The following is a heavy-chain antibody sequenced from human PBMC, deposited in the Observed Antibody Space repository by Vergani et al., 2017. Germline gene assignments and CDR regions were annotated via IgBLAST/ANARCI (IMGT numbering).Heavy chain of an antibody. CDR2: IYHTGSA. Sequence: QVQLLESGPGLLKPSETLSLTCSVSGYSITSGYYWGWIRQPPGRGLEWIGSIYHTGSAYYNPSLKSRVTISVDTSKNQFSLKLSSVTAADTAVYYCAREGRGAVTTGYDYWGQGTLVTVSS. J-gene: IGHJ4*02. CDR3: AREGRGAVTTGYDY. V-gene: IGHV4-38-2*02. D-gene: IGHD4-17*01. CDR1: GYSITSGYY.